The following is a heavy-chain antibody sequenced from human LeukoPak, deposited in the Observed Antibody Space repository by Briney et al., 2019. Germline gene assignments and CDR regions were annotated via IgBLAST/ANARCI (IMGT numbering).Heavy chain of an antibody. J-gene: IGHJ4*02. D-gene: IGHD2/OR15-2a*01. CDR3: ARVIGAAPYYFDY. V-gene: IGHV4-61*01. Sequence: SETLSLTCTVSGASISSARYYWSWIRQPPGKRLEWIGHIYYSGSTNYNLSLKSRLTISLDTSKNQFSLNLSSVTAADTAVYYCARVIGAAPYYFDYWGQGTLVTVSS. CDR2: IYYSGST. CDR1: GASISSARYY.